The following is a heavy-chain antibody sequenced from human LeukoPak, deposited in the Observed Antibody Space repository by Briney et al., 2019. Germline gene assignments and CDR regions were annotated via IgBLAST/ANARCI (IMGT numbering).Heavy chain of an antibody. J-gene: IGHJ4*02. CDR2: ISSSSSTI. Sequence: PGGSLRLSCAASGLTVSSSYMTWVRQAPGKGLEWVSYISSSSSTIYYADSVKGRFTISRDNAKNSLYLQMNSLRAEDTAVYYCASPIGRDFDYWGQGTLVTVSS. CDR3: ASPIGRDFDY. CDR1: GLTVSSSY. D-gene: IGHD1-26*01. V-gene: IGHV3-48*01.